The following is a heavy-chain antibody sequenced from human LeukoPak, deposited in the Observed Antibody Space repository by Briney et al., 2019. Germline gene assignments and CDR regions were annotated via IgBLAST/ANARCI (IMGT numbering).Heavy chain of an antibody. CDR2: INHSGST. D-gene: IGHD6-13*01. CDR1: GGSFSGYY. CDR3: ARVQWQQLVAFDY. Sequence: SETLSLTCAVYGGSFSGYYWSWIRQPPGKGLEWIGEINHSGSTNYNPSLKSRVTISVDTSKNQFSLKLSSVTAADTAVYYCARVQWQQLVAFDYWGQGTLVTVSS. V-gene: IGHV4-34*01. J-gene: IGHJ4*02.